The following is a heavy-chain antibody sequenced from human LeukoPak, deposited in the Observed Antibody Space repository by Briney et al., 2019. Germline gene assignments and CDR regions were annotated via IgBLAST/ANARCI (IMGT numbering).Heavy chain of an antibody. V-gene: IGHV3-66*01. CDR3: AREGGYCSGGSCSDAFDI. J-gene: IGHJ3*02. Sequence: PGGSLRLSCAASGFTVSSNYMSWVRQAPGKGLEWVSVIYSGGSTYYADSVKGRFTISRDNSKNTLYLQMNSLRAEDTAVYYCAREGGYCSGGSCSDAFDIWGQGTMVTVSS. D-gene: IGHD2-15*01. CDR1: GFTVSSNY. CDR2: IYSGGST.